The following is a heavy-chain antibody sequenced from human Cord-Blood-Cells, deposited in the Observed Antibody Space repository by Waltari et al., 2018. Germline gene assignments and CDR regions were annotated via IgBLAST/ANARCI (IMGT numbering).Heavy chain of an antibody. Sequence: QVQLQESGPGLVKPSGTLSLTCAVSGGSISSSNWLSWVRQPPGKGLEWIGEIYHSGSTNYNPSLKSRVTISVDKSKNQFSLKLSSVTAADTAVYYCARDLGSSGSGSYYNYWGQGTLVTVSS. CDR2: IYHSGST. V-gene: IGHV4-4*02. J-gene: IGHJ4*02. CDR3: ARDLGSSGSGSYYNY. D-gene: IGHD3-10*01. CDR1: GGSISSSNW.